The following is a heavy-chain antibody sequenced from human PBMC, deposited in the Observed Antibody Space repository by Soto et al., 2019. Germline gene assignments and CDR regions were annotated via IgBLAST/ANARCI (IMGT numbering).Heavy chain of an antibody. CDR1: GGTFNNLA. CDR3: ASRISSDMDV. Sequence: ASVKVSCKASGGTFNNLAISWVRQAPGQGLEWMGRIHPSYGDTTFAQRFWGRVTLTRDTSSTTVYMELTSLTSADTAVYYCASRISSDMDVWGQGIMVTVSS. D-gene: IGHD2-15*01. V-gene: IGHV1-46*02. CDR2: IHPSYGDT. J-gene: IGHJ3*01.